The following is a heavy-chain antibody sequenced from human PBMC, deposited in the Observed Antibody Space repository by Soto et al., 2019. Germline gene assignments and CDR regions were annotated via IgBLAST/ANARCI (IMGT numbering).Heavy chain of an antibody. CDR2: MNPNSGNT. J-gene: IGHJ6*02. V-gene: IGHV1-8*01. D-gene: IGHD2-15*01. CDR3: ARPGYCRGGSCPYGMDV. CDR1: GYTFAGCA. Sequence: GTSVEVSWKDSGYTFAGCASSWVRHENGQGLEWMGWMNPNSGNTGYAQKFQGRVTMTRNTSISTAYMELSSLRSEDTAVYYCARPGYCRGGSCPYGMDVWGQGTTVTVSS.